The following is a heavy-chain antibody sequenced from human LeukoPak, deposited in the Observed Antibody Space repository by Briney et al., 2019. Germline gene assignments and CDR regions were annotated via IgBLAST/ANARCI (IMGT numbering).Heavy chain of an antibody. CDR3: ARAGYDSSGYSTYYFEC. D-gene: IGHD3-22*01. CDR2: IYYSGNA. V-gene: IGHV4-31*03. CDR1: GGSIRSGGYY. Sequence: TLSLTCIVSGGSIRSGGYYWSWIRQHPGKGLEWIGYIYYSGNAYYNPSLTSRVTISVDTSKNQFSLKLSSVTAADTAVYYCARAGYDSSGYSTYYFECWGQGTLVTYSS. J-gene: IGHJ4*02.